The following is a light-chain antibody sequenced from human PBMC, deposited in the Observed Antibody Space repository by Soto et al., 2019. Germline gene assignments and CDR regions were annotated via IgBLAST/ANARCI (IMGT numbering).Light chain of an antibody. Sequence: EIVLTQSPATLSLSPGERATLSCRASQSVSSYLAWYQQKPGQAPRLLIYDASNRATGIPARFSGSGSGTDFTLTIISLEPEDFALYYCQQRSNWPPGVTFGPGTKVDIK. J-gene: IGKJ3*01. CDR3: QQRSNWPPGVT. CDR1: QSVSSY. V-gene: IGKV3-11*01. CDR2: DAS.